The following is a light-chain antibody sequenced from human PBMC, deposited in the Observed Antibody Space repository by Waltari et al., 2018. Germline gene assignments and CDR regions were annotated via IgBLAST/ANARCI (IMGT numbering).Light chain of an antibody. V-gene: IGLV1-44*01. CDR3: AAWDGGLNGLI. J-gene: IGLJ2*01. Sequence: QSVLSQPPSESGTPGQRVPISCSGTRSNVGSNTVTWYQHLPGTSPKLLIYSNNHRPSGVPDRFSASKSGTSASLAISGLQSEDEGDYYCAAWDGGLNGLIFGGGTKLTVL. CDR1: RSNVGSNT. CDR2: SNN.